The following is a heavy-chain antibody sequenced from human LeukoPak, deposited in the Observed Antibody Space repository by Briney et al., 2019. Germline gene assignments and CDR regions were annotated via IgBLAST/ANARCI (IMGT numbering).Heavy chain of an antibody. CDR2: ISGYNGNT. J-gene: IGHJ4*02. CDR1: GYTLTIFG. Sequence: GASVKVSCKASGYTLTIFGITWVRQAPGQGLEWMGWISGYNGNTNYAQKLQGRVTMTTDTSTSTAYMELSSLRSEDTAVYYCARDCSSTSCYKVYDYWGQGTLVTVSS. V-gene: IGHV1-18*01. D-gene: IGHD2-2*02. CDR3: ARDCSSTSCYKVYDY.